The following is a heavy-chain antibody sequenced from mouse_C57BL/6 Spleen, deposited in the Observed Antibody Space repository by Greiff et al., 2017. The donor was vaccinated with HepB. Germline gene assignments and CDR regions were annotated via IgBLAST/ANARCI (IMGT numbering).Heavy chain of an antibody. CDR1: GYTFTNYW. CDR3: ARGTTVRYFDV. V-gene: IGHV1-63*01. Sequence: VQLQQSGAELVRPGPSVKMSCKASGYTFTNYWIGWAKQRPGHGLEWIGDIYPGGGYTNYNEKFKGKATLTADKSSSTAYMQFSSLTSEDSAIYYCARGTTVRYFDVWGTGTTVTVSS. J-gene: IGHJ1*03. D-gene: IGHD1-1*01. CDR2: IYPGGGYT.